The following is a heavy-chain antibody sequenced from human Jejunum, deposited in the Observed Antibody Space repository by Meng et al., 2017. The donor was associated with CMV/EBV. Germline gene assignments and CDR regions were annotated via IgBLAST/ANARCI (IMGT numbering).Heavy chain of an antibody. CDR1: FSLPTSGLG. CDR2: VYLGDDK. D-gene: IGHD6-13*01. J-gene: IGHJ5*02. CDR3: VRSGGSTWYEENNWFDP. Sequence: FSLPTSGLGVGLIRPPPGKDLEWLSLVYLGDDKRSNPSLKTRLTITMDTSKNQVVLIMTNMDPVDTGTYYCVRSGGSTWYEENNWFDPWGQGTLVTVSS. V-gene: IGHV2-5*02.